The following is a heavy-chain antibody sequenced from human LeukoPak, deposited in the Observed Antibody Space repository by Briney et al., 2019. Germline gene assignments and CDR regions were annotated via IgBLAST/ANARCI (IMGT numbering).Heavy chain of an antibody. CDR1: ELAFSGYV. D-gene: IGHD3-16*01. CDR2: ISDSGDST. J-gene: IGHJ6*04. V-gene: IGHV3-23*01. CDR3: AKGRLGDYYSMDV. Sequence: GGSLRLSCAASELAFSGYVMSWVRQAPGKGLEWVSGISDSGDSTSYAESVKGRFTISRDNSKDTLYLQMNSLGAEDTAAYYCAKGRLGDYYSMDVWGKGTTVSVSS.